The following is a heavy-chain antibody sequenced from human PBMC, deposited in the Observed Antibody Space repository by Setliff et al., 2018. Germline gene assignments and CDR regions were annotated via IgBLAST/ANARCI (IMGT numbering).Heavy chain of an antibody. CDR1: GGSIRSGNYY. V-gene: IGHV3-23*01. Sequence: ETLSLTCAVSGGSIRSGNYYWSWVRQAPGKGLHWVSSISGSGGFIYAADTAKGRFTISRDNSKNTVFLQMNSLRVEDTGIYYCAKRALTSTMVASGGDFDYWAQGTLVTVSS. CDR2: ISGSGGFI. CDR3: AKRALTSTMVASGGDFDY. J-gene: IGHJ4*02. D-gene: IGHD3-10*01.